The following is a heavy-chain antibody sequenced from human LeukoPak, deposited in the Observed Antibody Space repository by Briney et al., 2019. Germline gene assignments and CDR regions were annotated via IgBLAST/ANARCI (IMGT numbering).Heavy chain of an antibody. Sequence: GGSLRLSCAASGFTFSDYYMSWLRQAPGKGLEWVSYISSSGSTIYYADSVKGRFTISRDNAKNSLYLQMNSLRAEDTAVYYCARGNYYYDSSGYYGLDYWGQGTLVTVSS. D-gene: IGHD3-22*01. J-gene: IGHJ4*02. CDR3: ARGNYYYDSSGYYGLDY. CDR2: ISSSGSTI. V-gene: IGHV3-11*01. CDR1: GFTFSDYY.